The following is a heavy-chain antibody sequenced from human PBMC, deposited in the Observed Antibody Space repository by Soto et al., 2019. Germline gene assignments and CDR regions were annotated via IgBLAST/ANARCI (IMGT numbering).Heavy chain of an antibody. CDR2: IIPLFGTP. CDR3: ARDRDDYGSGNYYNRIDF. D-gene: IGHD3-10*01. V-gene: IGHV1-69*01. Sequence: QVQLVQSGAEVKKPGSSVKVSCKASGGIFSTYAISWLRQAPGQGLEWMGGIIPLFGTPNYAQRFQGRVTITADESTGKAYMELSRLRSEDTDVYYCARDRDDYGSGNYYNRIDFWGQGTLVTVSS. CDR1: GGIFSTYA. J-gene: IGHJ4*02.